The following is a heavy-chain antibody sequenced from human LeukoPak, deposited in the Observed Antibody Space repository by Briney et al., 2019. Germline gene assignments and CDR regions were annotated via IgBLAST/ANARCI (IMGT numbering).Heavy chain of an antibody. CDR3: ARDLSGDYWGTPDY. Sequence: QTGGSLRLSCAASGITFSSYWMSWVRQAPGKGLEWVANIKQDGSEKYYVDSVKSRFTTSRDNAKNSLYLQMNGLRAEDTAVYYCARDLSGDYWGTPDYWGQGTLVTVSS. CDR2: IKQDGSEK. J-gene: IGHJ4*02. CDR1: GITFSSYW. V-gene: IGHV3-7*01. D-gene: IGHD4-17*01.